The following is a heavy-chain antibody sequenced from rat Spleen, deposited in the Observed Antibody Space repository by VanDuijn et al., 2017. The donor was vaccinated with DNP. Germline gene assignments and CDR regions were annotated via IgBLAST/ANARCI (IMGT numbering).Heavy chain of an antibody. CDR3: ARASGPRFAY. J-gene: IGHJ3*01. D-gene: IGHD1-4*01. Sequence: EVRLVESGGGLVQPGRSLKLSCAVSGFNFNDYWMGWVRQAPGKGLEWIAEINKDSSTKNYNPSLKDKFTISRDNAQNTLYLQTSNLESEDTAIYNCARASGPRFAYWGQGTLVTVSS. V-gene: IGHV4-2*01. CDR1: GFNFNDYW. CDR2: INKDSSTK.